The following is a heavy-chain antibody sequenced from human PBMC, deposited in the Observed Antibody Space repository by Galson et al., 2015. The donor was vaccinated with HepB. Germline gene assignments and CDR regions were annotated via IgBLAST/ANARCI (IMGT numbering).Heavy chain of an antibody. CDR2: ISSSSSTI. D-gene: IGHD3-10*01. J-gene: IGHJ4*02. CDR1: GLTFSSYS. V-gene: IGHV3-48*01. Sequence: SLRLSCAASGLTFSSYSMNWVRQAPGKGLEWVSYISSSSSTIYYADSVKGRFTISRDNAKNSLYLQMNSLRAEDTAVYYCAREVTLWFRDWSGYFDYWGQGTLVTVSS. CDR3: AREVTLWFRDWSGYFDY.